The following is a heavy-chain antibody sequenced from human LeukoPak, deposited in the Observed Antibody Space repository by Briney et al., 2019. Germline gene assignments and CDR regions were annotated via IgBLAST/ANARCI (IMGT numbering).Heavy chain of an antibody. D-gene: IGHD1-26*01. CDR1: GFTFKDDG. CDR3: AKHMRATNTYSFFGLDV. Sequence: PGRSLRLSCAATGFTFKDDGMHWVRQPPGKGLEWVSSINWNGGGTDYADSVKGRFTISRDNAKNSLYLQLSSLRPEDTALYYCAKHMRATNTYSFFGLDVWGQGTTVTVSS. CDR2: INWNGGGT. V-gene: IGHV3-9*01. J-gene: IGHJ6*02.